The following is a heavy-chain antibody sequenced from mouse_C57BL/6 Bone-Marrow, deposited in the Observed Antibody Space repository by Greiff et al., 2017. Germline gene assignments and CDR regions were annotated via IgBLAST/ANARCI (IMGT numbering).Heavy chain of an antibody. J-gene: IGHJ2*01. D-gene: IGHD2-9*01. V-gene: IGHV1-62-2*01. CDR2: FYPGSGSI. Sequence: VQLQESGAELVKPGASVKLSCKASGYTFTESTIHWVKQRSGQGLEWIGRFYPGSGSIKYNENFKDKATLTADKSSSTVYMELSRLTSEDSAVYICARHEGPYYGYDWGKNYYDYWGQGTTLTVSS. CDR3: ARHEGPYYGYDWGKNYYDY. CDR1: GYTFTEST.